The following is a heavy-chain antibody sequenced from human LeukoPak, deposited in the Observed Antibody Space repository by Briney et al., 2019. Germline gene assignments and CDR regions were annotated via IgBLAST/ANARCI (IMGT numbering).Heavy chain of an antibody. V-gene: IGHV3-30*02. CDR1: GFTFSSYG. Sequence: GGSLRLSCAASGFTFSSYGMHWVRQAPGKGLEWVAFIRYDGSNKYYADSVKGRFTISRDNSKNTLYLQMNSLRAEDTAVYYCAKDQYSSSSGIYWGQGTLVTVSS. D-gene: IGHD6-6*01. CDR2: IRYDGSNK. CDR3: AKDQYSSSSGIY. J-gene: IGHJ4*02.